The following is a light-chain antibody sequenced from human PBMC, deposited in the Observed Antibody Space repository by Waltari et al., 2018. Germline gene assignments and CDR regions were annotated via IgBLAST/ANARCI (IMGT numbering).Light chain of an antibody. V-gene: IGKV1-39*01. Sequence: DIQMTQSPSSLSASVGDRVTITCRASQSINNYLNWYQYKPGKAPKLLIYAASSLHSGVPSRFSGSGSGTDFTLTISSLQPEDFATYYCQQSYTSPSVTFAGGTKVDFK. CDR3: QQSYTSPSVT. CDR1: QSINNY. CDR2: AAS. J-gene: IGKJ4*01.